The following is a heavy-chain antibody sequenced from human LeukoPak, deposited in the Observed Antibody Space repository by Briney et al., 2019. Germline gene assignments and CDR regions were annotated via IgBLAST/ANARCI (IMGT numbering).Heavy chain of an antibody. D-gene: IGHD1-26*01. CDR2: IRYDGSNK. V-gene: IGHV3-30*02. CDR1: GFTFSSYG. CDR3: AKDVYSGSYFQGYYFDY. J-gene: IGHJ4*02. Sequence: GGSLRLSCAASGFTFSSYGMHWVRQAPGKGLEWVAFIRYDGSNKYYADYVKGRFTISRDNSKNTLYLQMNSLRAEDTAVYYCAKDVYSGSYFQGYYFDYWGQGTLVTVSS.